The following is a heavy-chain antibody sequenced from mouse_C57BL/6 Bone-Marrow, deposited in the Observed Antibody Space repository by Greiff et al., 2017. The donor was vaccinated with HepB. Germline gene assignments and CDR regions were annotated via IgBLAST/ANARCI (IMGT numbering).Heavy chain of an antibody. J-gene: IGHJ4*01. CDR2: IWSGGST. Sequence: VKLVESGPGLVQPSQSLSITCTVSGFSLTSYGVHWVRQSPGKGLEWLGVIWSGGSTDYNAAFISRLSISKDNSKSQVFFKMNSLQADDTAIYYCASQLPPYYAMDYWGQGTSVTVSS. CDR3: ASQLPPYYAMDY. D-gene: IGHD2-12*01. V-gene: IGHV2-2*01. CDR1: GFSLTSYG.